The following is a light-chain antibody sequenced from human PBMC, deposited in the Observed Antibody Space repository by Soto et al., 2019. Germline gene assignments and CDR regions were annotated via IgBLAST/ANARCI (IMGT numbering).Light chain of an antibody. V-gene: IGKV3-11*01. CDR2: EAS. J-gene: IGKJ5*01. Sequence: EIVLTQSPATLSLSPGERATLSCRASQSVSSYLAWYQQKPGQAPRLLIYEASNRATGIPARFSGSGAGPDFTLTISSLEPEDSAVYYCQQRSNWSTFGQGTRLEIK. CDR3: QQRSNWST. CDR1: QSVSSY.